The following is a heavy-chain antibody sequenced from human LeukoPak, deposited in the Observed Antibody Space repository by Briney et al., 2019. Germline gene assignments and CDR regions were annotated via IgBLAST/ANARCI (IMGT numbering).Heavy chain of an antibody. CDR2: IIPILGIA. CDR1: GGTFSSYT. V-gene: IGHV1-69*02. CDR3: ASSTSYEGVAAARSHAFDI. Sequence: SVKVSCKASGGTFSSYTISWVRQAPGQGLEGMGRIIPILGIANYAQKFQGRVTITADKSTSTAYMELSSLRSEDTAVYYCASSTSYEGVAAARSHAFDIWGQGTMVTVSS. J-gene: IGHJ3*02. D-gene: IGHD6-13*01.